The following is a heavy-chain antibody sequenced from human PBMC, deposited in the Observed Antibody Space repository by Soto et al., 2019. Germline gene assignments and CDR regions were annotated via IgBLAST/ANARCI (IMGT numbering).Heavy chain of an antibody. D-gene: IGHD2-8*02. Sequence: SLRLSCVTSGLTFSNYWLSWVRQAPGKGLEWVANINQAGNKKYYVDSVKGRFTISRDNAKNSLYLQMNSLKAEDTAVYYCARDRGSGRYWGQGTLVTVSS. CDR3: ARDRGSGRY. CDR2: INQAGNKK. J-gene: IGHJ4*02. CDR1: GLTFSNYW. V-gene: IGHV3-7*05.